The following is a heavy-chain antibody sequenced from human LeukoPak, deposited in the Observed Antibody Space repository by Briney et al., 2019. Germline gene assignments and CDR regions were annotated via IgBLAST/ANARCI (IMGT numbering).Heavy chain of an antibody. D-gene: IGHD4-23*01. CDR2: ISSSGSTI. CDR3: VKDVNRGGYSWRFDS. Sequence: GGSLRLSCAASGFTFSSYEMNWVRQAPGKGLEWVSYISSSGSTIYYADSVKGRFTISRDNAKNTLYLQMNSLRVDDTALYYCVKDVNRGGYSWRFDSWGQGTLVIVSS. V-gene: IGHV3-48*03. J-gene: IGHJ4*02. CDR1: GFTFSSYE.